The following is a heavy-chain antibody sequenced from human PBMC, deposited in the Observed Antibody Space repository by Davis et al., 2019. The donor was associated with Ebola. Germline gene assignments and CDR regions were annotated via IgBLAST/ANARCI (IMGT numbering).Heavy chain of an antibody. CDR1: GYTFTSYG. V-gene: IGHV1-18*01. CDR3: ARHGVYSSWLATDGMDV. Sequence: ASVKVSCKASGYTFTSYGISWVRQAPGQGLEWMGWISAYNGNTNYAQKFQGRVTITADESTSTAYMELSSLRSEDTAVYYCARHGVYSSWLATDGMDVWGQGTTVTVSS. J-gene: IGHJ6*02. D-gene: IGHD6-13*01. CDR2: ISAYNGNT.